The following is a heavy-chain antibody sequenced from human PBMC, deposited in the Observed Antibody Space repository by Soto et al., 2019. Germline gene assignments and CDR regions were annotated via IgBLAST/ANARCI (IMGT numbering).Heavy chain of an antibody. CDR3: ARNVPVTTLGY. CDR2: IYSTGNT. Sequence: EVKLVESGGGLVRPGGSLRLSCAASGVTVSNNYMTWVRQAPGKGLELVSSIYSTGNTFYADSVKGRFTISRDNSKNTLYLQMNSLRVEDTAVYYCARNVPVTTLGYWGQGTLVTVSS. D-gene: IGHD4-17*01. V-gene: IGHV3-66*01. CDR1: GVTVSNNY. J-gene: IGHJ4*02.